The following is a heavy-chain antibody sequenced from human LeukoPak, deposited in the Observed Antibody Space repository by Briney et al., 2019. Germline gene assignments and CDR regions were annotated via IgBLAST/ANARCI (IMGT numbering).Heavy chain of an antibody. Sequence: GGSLRLSCAASGFTFSSYSMNWVRQAPGKGLKWVSSISSSSSYIYYADSVKGRFTISRDNAKNSLYLQMNSLRAEDTAVYYCARTYDSSGYYEGFDYWGQGTLVTVSS. J-gene: IGHJ4*02. D-gene: IGHD3-22*01. V-gene: IGHV3-21*01. CDR2: ISSSSSYI. CDR1: GFTFSSYS. CDR3: ARTYDSSGYYEGFDY.